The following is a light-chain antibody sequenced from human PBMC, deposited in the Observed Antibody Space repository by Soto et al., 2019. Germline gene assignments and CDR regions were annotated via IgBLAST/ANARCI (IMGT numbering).Light chain of an antibody. V-gene: IGLV2-14*01. J-gene: IGLJ1*01. CDR3: SSYTSSSTHV. CDR1: SSDVGGYNY. Sequence: QSALTQPASVSGSPGQSITISCTGTSSDVGGYNYVSWYQQHPGKAPKLMIYEVSKRTSGVSSRVSGDKSGKTSSLTIAGLHAEEEADYYCSSYTSSSTHVFGTGTKLTVL. CDR2: EVS.